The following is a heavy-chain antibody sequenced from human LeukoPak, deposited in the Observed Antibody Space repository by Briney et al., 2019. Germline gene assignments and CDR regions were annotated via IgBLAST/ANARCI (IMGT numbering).Heavy chain of an antibody. J-gene: IGHJ6*03. CDR3: ARGLRYYGSGSYYHYYYYYMDV. Sequence: PSETLSLTCTVSGGSISSYYWSWIRQPPGKGLEWIGYIYYRGSTNYNPSLKSRVTISVDTSKNQFSLKLSSVTAADTAVYYCARGLRYYGSGSYYHYYYYYMDVWGKGTTVTVSS. D-gene: IGHD3-10*01. CDR1: GGSISSYY. CDR2: IYYRGST. V-gene: IGHV4-59*01.